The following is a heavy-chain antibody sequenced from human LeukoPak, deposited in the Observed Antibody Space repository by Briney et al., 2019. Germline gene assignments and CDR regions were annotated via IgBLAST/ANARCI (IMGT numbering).Heavy chain of an antibody. CDR2: INHSGST. V-gene: IGHV4-34*01. CDR1: GGSFSGYY. J-gene: IGHJ5*02. CDR3: ARVRSSSWYDNWFDP. Sequence: SETLSLTCAVYGGSFSGYYWSWIRQPPGKGLEWIGEINHSGSTNYNSSLKSRVTISVDTSKNQFSLKLSSVTAADTAVYYCARVRSSSWYDNWFDPWGQGTLVTVSS. D-gene: IGHD6-13*01.